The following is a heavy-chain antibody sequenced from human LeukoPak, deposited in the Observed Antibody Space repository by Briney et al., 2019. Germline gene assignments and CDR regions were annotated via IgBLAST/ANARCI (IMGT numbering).Heavy chain of an antibody. V-gene: IGHV3-23*01. CDR3: AKGAHSGSYPSYYYYYYMDV. D-gene: IGHD1-26*01. CDR2: ISGSGGST. CDR1: GFTFSSYA. J-gene: IGHJ6*03. Sequence: GGSLRLSCAASGFTFSSYAMSWVRQAPGKGLEWVSAISGSGGSTYYADSVKGRFTISRDNSKNTLYLQMNSLRAEDTAVYYCAKGAHSGSYPSYYYYYYMDVWGKGTMVTVSS.